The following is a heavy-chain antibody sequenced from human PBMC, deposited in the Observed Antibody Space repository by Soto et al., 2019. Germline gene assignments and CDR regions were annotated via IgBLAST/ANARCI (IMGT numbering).Heavy chain of an antibody. CDR3: ARDQSWHDLVWWFDP. J-gene: IGHJ5*02. V-gene: IGHV4-59*12. CDR1: GGSISSSY. CDR2: IYHSGST. D-gene: IGHD1-1*01. Sequence: SETLSLTCTVSGGSISSSYWSWIRQPPGKGLEWTGYIYHSGSTNYNPSLKSRVTISVDTSKNQFSLKLSSATAADTAVYYCARDQSWHDLVWWFDPWGQGTLVTVSS.